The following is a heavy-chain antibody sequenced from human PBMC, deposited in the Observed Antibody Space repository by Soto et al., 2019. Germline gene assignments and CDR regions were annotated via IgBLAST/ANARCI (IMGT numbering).Heavy chain of an antibody. CDR2: INPSGGST. V-gene: IGHV1-46*01. D-gene: IGHD2-15*01. Sequence: QVQLVQSGAEVKKPGASVKVSCKASGYTFTTYYMNWVRQAPGQGLEWMGIINPSGGSTSSAQKFQGRLNLTRDISTSTFYMELSSLRSEDTAVYYCARDGDCSGGSCSTNYWFDPWGQGTLVTVSS. CDR1: GYTFTTYY. CDR3: ARDGDCSGGSCSTNYWFDP. J-gene: IGHJ5*02.